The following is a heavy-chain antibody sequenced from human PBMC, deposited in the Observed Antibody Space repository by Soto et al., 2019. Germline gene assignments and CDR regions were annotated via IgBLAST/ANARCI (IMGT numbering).Heavy chain of an antibody. D-gene: IGHD4-17*01. CDR1: GFTLSSYW. CDR2: IKQDGSQK. Sequence: EVQLVESGGGLVPPGGSLRLSCAASGFTLSSYWMNWVRLAPGKGLEWVANIKQDGSQKNYVDSVKGRFTISRDNAKNSLYLQMSSRRAEDTAVYYCMTSVTTHDYWGQGTLVTVSS. CDR3: MTSVTTHDY. V-gene: IGHV3-7*01. J-gene: IGHJ4*02.